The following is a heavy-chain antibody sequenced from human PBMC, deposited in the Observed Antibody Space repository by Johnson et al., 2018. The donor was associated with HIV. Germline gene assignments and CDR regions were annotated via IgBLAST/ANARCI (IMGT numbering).Heavy chain of an antibody. CDR3: ARRFYDSSGAGFDI. CDR1: GFSVNSNY. D-gene: IGHD3-22*01. J-gene: IGHJ3*02. Sequence: VQLVESGGGLVQPGGSLRLSCAASGFSVNSNYMSWVRQAPGRGLEWVSVFYSGGSAFYADSVKGRFILSRDNSKNTLYLQMGSLRAEGMAVYYCARRFYDSSGAGFDIWGQGTMVTVSS. CDR2: FYSGGSA. V-gene: IGHV3-66*01.